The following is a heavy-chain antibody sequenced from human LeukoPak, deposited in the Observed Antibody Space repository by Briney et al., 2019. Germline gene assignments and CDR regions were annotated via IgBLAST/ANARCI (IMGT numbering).Heavy chain of an antibody. V-gene: IGHV1-2*06. D-gene: IGHD3-22*01. CDR2: INPNSGGT. Sequence: ASVKVSCKASGCTFTGYYMHWVRQAPGQGLEWMGRINPNSGGTNYAQKFQGRVTMTRDTSISTAYMELSRLRSDDTAVYYCARDLYDSSGYAYYYYMDVWGKGTTVTVSS. CDR1: GCTFTGYY. CDR3: ARDLYDSSGYAYYYYMDV. J-gene: IGHJ6*03.